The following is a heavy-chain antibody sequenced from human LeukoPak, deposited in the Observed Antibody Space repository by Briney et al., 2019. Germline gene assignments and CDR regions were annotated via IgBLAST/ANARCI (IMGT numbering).Heavy chain of an antibody. CDR3: AKGIDSTGYYPFDY. CDR1: GFTVSSNY. Sequence: GGSLRLSCAASGFTVSSNYMSWVRQAPGKGLEWVSAISESGGETYHADSVEGRFTISRDTSKSTLYLQLNSLRAEDTAIYYCAKGIDSTGYYPFDYWGQGTLVTVSS. V-gene: IGHV3-23*01. D-gene: IGHD3-22*01. CDR2: ISESGGET. J-gene: IGHJ4*02.